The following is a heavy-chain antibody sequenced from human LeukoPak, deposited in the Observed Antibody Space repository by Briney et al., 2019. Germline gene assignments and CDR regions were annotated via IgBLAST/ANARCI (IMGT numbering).Heavy chain of an antibody. CDR1: GFTFSSYG. CDR2: IRYDGSNK. Sequence: GGSLRLSCAASGFTFSSYGMHWVRQAPGKGLEWVAFIRYDGSNKYYADSVKGRFTISRDNSKNTLYLQINSLRAEDTAVYYCAKDLRTQTSYLDYWGQGTLVTVSS. J-gene: IGHJ4*02. D-gene: IGHD3-10*01. CDR3: AKDLRTQTSYLDY. V-gene: IGHV3-30*02.